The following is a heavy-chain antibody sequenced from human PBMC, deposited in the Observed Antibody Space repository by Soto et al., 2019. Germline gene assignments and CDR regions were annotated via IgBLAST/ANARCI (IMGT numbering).Heavy chain of an antibody. V-gene: IGHV5-51*01. CDR3: ATLGARLAYCGGDCYPPYYYDSSGYHWGFDY. D-gene: IGHD2-21*02. CDR2: IYPGDSDT. CDR1: GYSFTSYW. Sequence: PGESLKISCKGSGYSFTSYWIGWVRQMPGKGLEWMGIIYPGDSDTRYSPSFQGQVTISADKSISTAYLQWSSLKASDTAMYYCATLGARLAYCGGDCYPPYYYDSSGYHWGFDYWGQGTLVTVSS. J-gene: IGHJ4*02.